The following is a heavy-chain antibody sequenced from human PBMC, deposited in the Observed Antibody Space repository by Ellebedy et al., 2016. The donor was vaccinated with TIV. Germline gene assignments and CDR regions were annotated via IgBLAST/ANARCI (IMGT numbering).Heavy chain of an antibody. Sequence: ASVKVSCKASGYTFTGYYIHWVRQAPGQGLEWMGWINPDSGSTQYAQKFQGRVTMTTDTSISTAYMELSRLASDDTAVYYCATLPPRAFYFDHWGQGTLVTVSS. D-gene: IGHD3-10*01. CDR2: INPDSGST. V-gene: IGHV1-2*02. CDR1: GYTFTGYY. J-gene: IGHJ4*02. CDR3: ATLPPRAFYFDH.